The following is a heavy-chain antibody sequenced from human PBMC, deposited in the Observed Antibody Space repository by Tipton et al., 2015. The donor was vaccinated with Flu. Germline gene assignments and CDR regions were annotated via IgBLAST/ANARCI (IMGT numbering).Heavy chain of an antibody. J-gene: IGHJ6*02. Sequence: SLRLSCAASGFTFSDYYMAWIRQAPGKGLEWVSYISSSGDTIYYADSVKGRFTTSRDNAKHSVYLVMNSLRVEDTAVYYCARAPQVIGKGSYGMDVWGQGTTVTVSS. CDR2: ISSSGDTI. CDR3: ARAPQVIGKGSYGMDV. D-gene: IGHD2/OR15-2a*01. CDR1: GFTFSDYY. V-gene: IGHV3-11*01.